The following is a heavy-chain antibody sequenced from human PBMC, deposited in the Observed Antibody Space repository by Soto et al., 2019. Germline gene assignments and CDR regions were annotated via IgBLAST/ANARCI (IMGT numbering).Heavy chain of an antibody. V-gene: IGHV1-69*13. J-gene: IGHJ4*02. CDR2: IIPIFGTA. CDR3: ARDRGDCSGGSCYADFDY. Sequence: GASVKVSCKASGGTFSSYAISWVRQAPGQGLEWMGGIIPIFGTANYAQKFQGRVTITADESTSTAYMELSSLRSEDTAVYYCARDRGDCSGGSCYADFDYWGQGTLVTVSS. D-gene: IGHD2-15*01. CDR1: GGTFSSYA.